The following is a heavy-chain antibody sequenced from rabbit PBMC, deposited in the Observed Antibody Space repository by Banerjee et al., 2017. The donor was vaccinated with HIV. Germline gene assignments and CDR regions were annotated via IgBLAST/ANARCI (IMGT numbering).Heavy chain of an antibody. CDR1: GFDLSSYYY. D-gene: IGHD4-1*01. V-gene: IGHV1S40*01. CDR2: IYTGSGST. Sequence: QSLEESGGDLVKPGASLTLTCTASGFDLSSYYYMCWVRQAPGKGLEWIACIYTGSGSTYYASWAKGRFTISKTSSTTVTLQMTSLTAADTATYFCARSVVAGVSLWGPGTLVTVS. J-gene: IGHJ4*01. CDR3: ARSVVAGVSL.